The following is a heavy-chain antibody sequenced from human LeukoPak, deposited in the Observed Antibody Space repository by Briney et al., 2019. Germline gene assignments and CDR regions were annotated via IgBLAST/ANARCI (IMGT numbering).Heavy chain of an antibody. CDR3: ARDRAPLTTTAVGFDP. Sequence: SVKVSCKASGGTFSSYAISWVRQAPGQGLEWMGGIIPIFGTANYAQKFQGRVTITADESTSTAYMELSSLRSEDTAVYYCARDRAPLTTTAVGFDPWGQGSPVTVSS. J-gene: IGHJ5*02. CDR1: GGTFSSYA. D-gene: IGHD4/OR15-4a*01. V-gene: IGHV1-69*13. CDR2: IIPIFGTA.